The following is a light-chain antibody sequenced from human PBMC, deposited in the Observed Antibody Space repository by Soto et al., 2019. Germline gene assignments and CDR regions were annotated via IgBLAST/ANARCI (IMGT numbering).Light chain of an antibody. V-gene: IGLV2-14*01. CDR1: SSDVCGYNY. CDR3: SSYTSSSINYV. Sequence: QSALTQPASVSGSPGQSITISCTGTSSDVCGYNYVSWYQQHPGKAPKLMIYDVSNRPSGVSNRFSGSKSGNTASLTISGLQAEDEADYYCSSYTSSSINYVFGTGTKLTVL. J-gene: IGLJ1*01. CDR2: DVS.